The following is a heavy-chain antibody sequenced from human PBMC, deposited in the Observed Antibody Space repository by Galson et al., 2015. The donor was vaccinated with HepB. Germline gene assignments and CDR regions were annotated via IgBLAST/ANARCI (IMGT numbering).Heavy chain of an antibody. CDR2: IKRKTDGETR. V-gene: IGHV3-15*01. CDR1: GFNFRNAW. Sequence: SLRLSCAASGFNFRNAWMSWVRQATGKGLEWVGRIKRKTDGETRDYAGSVKGRFTISRDDSKNTLYLQMNSLKTEDTAVYYCTKDVEIVLMMGDWFDPWGQGTLVTVSS. J-gene: IGHJ5*02. D-gene: IGHD2-8*01. CDR3: TKDVEIVLMMGDWFDP.